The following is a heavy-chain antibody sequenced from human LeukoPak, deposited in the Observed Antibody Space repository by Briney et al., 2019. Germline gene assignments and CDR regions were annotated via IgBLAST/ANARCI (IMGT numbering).Heavy chain of an antibody. D-gene: IGHD3-22*01. CDR1: GFTFSCYA. V-gene: IGHV3-23*01. CDR2: LSRYCGST. J-gene: IGHJ3*02. Sequence: GGPVRLSCAASGFTFSCYAMRGLPEAPGRGLEWVSALSRYCGSTYYSDSVKGRFTISRDNSKNTLYLQMNSLVAEETAVYYCAKACSMYDSSGYQEADFDIWGQGTMVTVSS. CDR3: AKACSMYDSSGYQEADFDI.